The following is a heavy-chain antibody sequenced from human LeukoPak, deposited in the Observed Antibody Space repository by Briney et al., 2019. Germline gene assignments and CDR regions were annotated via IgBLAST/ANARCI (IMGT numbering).Heavy chain of an antibody. Sequence: GASVKVSCKASGYTFTSYAMHWVRQAPGQRLEWMGWINAGNGNTKYSQKFQGRVTSTRDTSASTAYMELSSLRSEDTAVYYCARDPLVSGYATDFDYWGQGTLVTVSS. J-gene: IGHJ4*02. D-gene: IGHD5-12*01. V-gene: IGHV1-3*01. CDR3: ARDPLVSGYATDFDY. CDR1: GYTFTSYA. CDR2: INAGNGNT.